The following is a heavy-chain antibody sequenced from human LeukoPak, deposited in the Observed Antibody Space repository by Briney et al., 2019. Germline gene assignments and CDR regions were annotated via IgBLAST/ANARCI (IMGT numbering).Heavy chain of an antibody. CDR3: ISATVTTSSEY. V-gene: IGHV3-53*01. J-gene: IGHJ4*02. D-gene: IGHD4-17*01. CDR2: IHNAVTI. Sequence: PGGSLRLARSASGLTVSDTYINWVRQAPGKGLEWVSVIHNAVTIHYADSVKGRFTISSDNSKNTVYFQMNSLRAEDTAVYYCISATVTTSSEYWGAGTLVTVSP. CDR1: GLTVSDTY.